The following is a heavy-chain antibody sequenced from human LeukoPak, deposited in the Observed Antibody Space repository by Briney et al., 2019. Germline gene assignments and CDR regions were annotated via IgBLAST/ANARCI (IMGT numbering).Heavy chain of an antibody. CDR1: GYTFTDSY. CDR3: EIYTGYDSF. D-gene: IGHD5-12*01. CDR2: MSPDSGYT. Sequence: GASVKVSCKASGYTFTDSYIHWVRQAPGQGLEWMGWMSPDSGYTGYAQTFQGRVSLTRNTSVSTAFMELSSLRSEDTAVYYCEIYTGYDSFWGQGTLVTVSS. J-gene: IGHJ4*02. V-gene: IGHV1-8*02.